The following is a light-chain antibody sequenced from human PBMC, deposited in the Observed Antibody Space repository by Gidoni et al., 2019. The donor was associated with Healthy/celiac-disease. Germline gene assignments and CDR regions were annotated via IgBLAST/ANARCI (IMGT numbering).Light chain of an antibody. CDR3: QQYYSTPRT. Sequence: DFVMTQSPDSLAVSLGVRATINCKSSQSVLYSSNNKNYLAWYQQKPGQPPKLLIYWASTRESGVPDLFSGSGSGTDFTLTISSLQAEDVAVYYCQQYYSTPRTFGQGTKVEIK. V-gene: IGKV4-1*01. CDR1: QSVLYSSNNKNY. CDR2: WAS. J-gene: IGKJ1*01.